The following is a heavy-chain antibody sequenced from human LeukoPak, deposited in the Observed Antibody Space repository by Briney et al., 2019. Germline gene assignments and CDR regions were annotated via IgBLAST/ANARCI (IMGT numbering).Heavy chain of an antibody. J-gene: IGHJ4*02. CDR2: IYYSGST. Sequence: SETLSLTCTVSGGSISSSSYYWGWIRQPPGKGLEWIGSIYYSGSTYYNPSLKSRVTISVDTSKNQFSLKLSSVTAADTAVYYCASPDTYYYDSSGYYHFDYWGQGTLVTVSS. CDR1: GGSISSSSYY. V-gene: IGHV4-39*01. D-gene: IGHD3-22*01. CDR3: ASPDTYYYDSSGYYHFDY.